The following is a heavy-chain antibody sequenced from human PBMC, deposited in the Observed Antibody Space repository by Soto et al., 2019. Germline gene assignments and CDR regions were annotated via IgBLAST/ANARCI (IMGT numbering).Heavy chain of an antibody. CDR2: INRCAGGR. D-gene: IGHD4-4*01. J-gene: IGHJ5*02. CDR1: GCTVTSYY. CDR3: AREACRRDYSNYRWFDT. Sequence: QVQLVQSGAEVREPGASVKGSCKASGCTVTSYYIHWVRQAPGRGFEWIGIINRCAGGRSYAQKFQGRVPLTRDTSTSRVYMELSILRSEDTAVYHCAREACRRDYSNYRWFDTWGQGTLVTVSS. V-gene: IGHV1-46*01.